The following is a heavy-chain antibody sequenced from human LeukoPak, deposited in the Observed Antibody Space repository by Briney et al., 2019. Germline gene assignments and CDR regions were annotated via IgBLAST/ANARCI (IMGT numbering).Heavy chain of an antibody. D-gene: IGHD3-3*01. CDR1: GFTFSSYA. J-gene: IGHJ4*02. CDR3: AKDTTIFGVVPFDY. Sequence: SGGSLRLSCAASGFTFSSYAMSWVRQAPGKGLEWVSAISGSGGSTYYADSVKGRFTISRDNSKNTLYLQMNSLRAEDTAVYYCAKDTTIFGVVPFDYWGQGTLVTVSS. V-gene: IGHV3-23*01. CDR2: ISGSGGST.